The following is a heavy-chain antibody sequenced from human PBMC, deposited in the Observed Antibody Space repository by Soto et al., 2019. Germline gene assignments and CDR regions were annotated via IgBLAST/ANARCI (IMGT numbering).Heavy chain of an antibody. D-gene: IGHD6-13*01. CDR3: AKAPKGNYYYGMDV. V-gene: IGHV3-23*01. J-gene: IGHJ6*02. Sequence: EVQLLESGGGLVQPGGSLRLSCAASGFTFSSYAVSWVRQAPGKGLEWVSGISGSGSNTYYPDSVKGRFTVSRDNSKKTLYLQMDSLRAEDTAIYYCAKAPKGNYYYGMDVWGQGTSVTVSS. CDR1: GFTFSSYA. CDR2: ISGSGSNT.